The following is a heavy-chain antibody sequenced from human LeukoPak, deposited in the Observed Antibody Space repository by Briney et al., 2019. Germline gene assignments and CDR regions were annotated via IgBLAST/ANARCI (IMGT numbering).Heavy chain of an antibody. CDR2: IRSKANSYAT. V-gene: IGHV3-73*01. J-gene: IGHJ6*03. Sequence: GGSLRLSCAASGFTFSGSAMHWVRQASGKGLEWVGRIRSKANSYATAYAASVKGRFTISRDDSKNTAYLQMNSLRAEDTAVYYCARGPHYYYYYMDVWGKGTTVTISS. CDR3: ARGPHYYYYYMDV. CDR1: GFTFSGSA.